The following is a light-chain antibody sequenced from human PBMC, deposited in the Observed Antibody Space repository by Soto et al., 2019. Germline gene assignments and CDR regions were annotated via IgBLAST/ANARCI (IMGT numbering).Light chain of an antibody. CDR2: GNS. Sequence: QSVLTQPPSVSGAPGQRVTITCTGSSSNIGAGYDVHWYQQLPGTAPKLLIYGNSNRPSGVPDRFSGSKSGTSASLAITGLHAEDEADYYCQSYDSSASYVFGTGTKVTVL. CDR3: QSYDSSASYV. V-gene: IGLV1-40*01. J-gene: IGLJ1*01. CDR1: SSNIGAGYD.